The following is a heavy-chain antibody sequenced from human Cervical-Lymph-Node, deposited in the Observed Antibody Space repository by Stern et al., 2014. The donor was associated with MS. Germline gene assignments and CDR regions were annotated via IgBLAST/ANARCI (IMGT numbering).Heavy chain of an antibody. CDR2: INPSGGST. Sequence: VQLAESGAEGKKPGASVKVSCKASGYTSNSYYMHWVRKAAGQGLEWMGIINPSGGSTSYAQKVQGRVTMTRETSTRPVDMELSSLRSEDTAVYYCASSLMPPYFDYWGQGPLVTVSS. V-gene: IGHV1-46*02. CDR3: ASSLMPPYFDY. J-gene: IGHJ4*02. D-gene: IGHD2-8*01. CDR1: GYTSNSYY.